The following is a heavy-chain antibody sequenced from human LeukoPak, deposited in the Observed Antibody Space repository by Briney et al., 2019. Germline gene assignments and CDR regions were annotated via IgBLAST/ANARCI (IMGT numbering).Heavy chain of an antibody. CDR1: GASINSHY. CDR3: ARALNPLPGTYYFDY. J-gene: IGHJ4*02. Sequence: SETLSLTCTVSGASINSHYWSWIRQPAGKGLEWIGRIYISGSTNYNSSLQSRVTMSVDTSKNQFSLKLTSVTAADTAVYYCARALNPLPGTYYFDYWGQGTLVTVSS. V-gene: IGHV4-4*07. CDR2: IYISGST. D-gene: IGHD2-15*01.